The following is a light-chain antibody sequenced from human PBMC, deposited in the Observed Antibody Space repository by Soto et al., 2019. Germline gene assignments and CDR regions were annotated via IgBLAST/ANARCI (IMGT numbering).Light chain of an antibody. J-gene: IGKJ1*01. CDR2: YAS. V-gene: IGKV3-15*01. CDR1: QSVGTY. Sequence: EIVMTQSPATLSVSPGERATLSCKASQSVGTYLAWYQQKPGQAPRLLIYYASTRAAGVPARFSGGGSGTEFTLTISSLQSEDFAIYHCQQYDNLPPWTFGQGTKMEIK. CDR3: QQYDNLPPWT.